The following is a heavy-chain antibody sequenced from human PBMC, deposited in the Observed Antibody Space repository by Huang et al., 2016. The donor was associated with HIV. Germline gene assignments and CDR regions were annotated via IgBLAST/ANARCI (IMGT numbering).Heavy chain of an antibody. CDR1: GGSISSSSYY. D-gene: IGHD2-15*01. J-gene: IGHJ4*02. CDR3: ARHDIYCSDGSCSGFDY. Sequence: QLQLQELGPGLVKPSETLSLTCTVSGGSISSSSYYWGWSRQPPGKGLGWSGSIYFSGKTYYNPSLKSPVIIAVDTAKNQFSLRLSSVTASDTAVYYCARHDIYCSDGSCSGFDYWGQGSLVTVSS. CDR2: IYFSGKT. V-gene: IGHV4-39*01.